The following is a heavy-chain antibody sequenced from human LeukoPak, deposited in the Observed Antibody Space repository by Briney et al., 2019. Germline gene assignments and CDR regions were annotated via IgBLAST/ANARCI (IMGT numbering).Heavy chain of an antibody. Sequence: GGSLRLSCAASGFTFSNYAMSWVRQAPGKGLEWVSSISSSGTTIYYADSVKGRFTISRDNANNSLYLQMNSLRAEDTAVYYCARRSSGYYAWVFDYWGQGTLVTVSS. CDR3: ARRSSGYYAWVFDY. CDR2: ISSSGTTI. J-gene: IGHJ4*02. D-gene: IGHD3-22*01. CDR1: GFTFSNYA. V-gene: IGHV3-11*01.